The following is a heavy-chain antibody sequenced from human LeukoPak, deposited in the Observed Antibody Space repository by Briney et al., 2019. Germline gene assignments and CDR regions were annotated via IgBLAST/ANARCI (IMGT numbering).Heavy chain of an antibody. CDR1: GFTFSSYN. V-gene: IGHV3-21*01. CDR2: ISDRSNYI. J-gene: IGHJ4*02. D-gene: IGHD4-17*01. CDR3: VRDSDTYGDHTTRRFDS. Sequence: GGSLRLSCVASGFTFSSYNMNWVRQAPGKGLEWVSCISDRSNYIYYADSVKGRFIISRDNAKNSLYLELNSLRAEDTAVYHCVRDSDTYGDHTTRRFDSWGQGTLVTVSS.